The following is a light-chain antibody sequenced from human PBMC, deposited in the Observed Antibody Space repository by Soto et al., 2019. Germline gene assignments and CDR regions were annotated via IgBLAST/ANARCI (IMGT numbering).Light chain of an antibody. Sequence: DIQMTQSPSSVSASVGDRITISCRASRDIGDRLAWFRHKPGKAPQLLIQTASTLVRETPSRFSGRGSGTEFTLTISSLQPDDFATYYCQQYNSYWTFGQGTKVDIK. J-gene: IGKJ1*01. CDR2: TAS. CDR1: RDIGDR. CDR3: QQYNSYWT. V-gene: IGKV1-5*03.